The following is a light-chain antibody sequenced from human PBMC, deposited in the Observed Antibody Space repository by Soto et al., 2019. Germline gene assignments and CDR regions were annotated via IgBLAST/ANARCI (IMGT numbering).Light chain of an antibody. V-gene: IGKV1-5*03. CDR1: QSISSW. J-gene: IGKJ1*01. Sequence: DNKMTQSPSTLSASVGDRVTITCRASQSISSWLAWYQQKPGKAPKLLIYKASSLESGVPSRFIGSGSGTEFTLTISSLQPDDFATYYCQHLWTFGQGTKVDIK. CDR3: QHLWT. CDR2: KAS.